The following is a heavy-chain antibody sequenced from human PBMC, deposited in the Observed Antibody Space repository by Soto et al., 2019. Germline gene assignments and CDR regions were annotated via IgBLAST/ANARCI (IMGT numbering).Heavy chain of an antibody. CDR2: IFYTGTT. V-gene: IGHV4-59*01. CDR3: AQWAATGLNSWFDP. CDR1: GGSIISYY. D-gene: IGHD6-13*01. Sequence: PSETLSLTCAVSGGSIISYYWSWIRQPPGKGLEWIGYIFYTGTTNYNPSLKSRVTISLNTSKNQFSPKLSSVTPADTAVYYCAQWAATGLNSWFDPWGQGTLVTVSS. J-gene: IGHJ5*02.